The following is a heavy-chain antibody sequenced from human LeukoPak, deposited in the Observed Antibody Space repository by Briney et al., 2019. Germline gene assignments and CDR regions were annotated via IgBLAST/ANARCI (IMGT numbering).Heavy chain of an antibody. V-gene: IGHV3-30*18. CDR1: GFTFSSYG. Sequence: GGSLRLSCAASGFTFSSYGMHWVRQAPGKGLEWVAVISYDGSNKYYADSVKGRFTISRDNSKNTLYLQMNSLRAEDTAVYYCVKDRHSGYDFGYYFDYWGQGTLVTVSS. CDR3: VKDRHSGYDFGYYFDY. J-gene: IGHJ4*02. CDR2: ISYDGSNK. D-gene: IGHD5-12*01.